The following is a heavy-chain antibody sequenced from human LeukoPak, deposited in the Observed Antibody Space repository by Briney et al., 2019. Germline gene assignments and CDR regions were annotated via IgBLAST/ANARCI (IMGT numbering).Heavy chain of an antibody. V-gene: IGHV1-69*04. J-gene: IGHJ5*02. Sequence: GASVKVSCKASGGTFSSYAISWVRQAPGQGLEWMGRIIPILGIANYAQKFQGRVTITADKSTSTAYMELSSLRSEDTAVYYCAREGDSSGYYYWDWFDPWGQGTLSPSPQ. CDR3: AREGDSSGYYYWDWFDP. CDR1: GGTFSSYA. CDR2: IIPILGIA. D-gene: IGHD3-22*01.